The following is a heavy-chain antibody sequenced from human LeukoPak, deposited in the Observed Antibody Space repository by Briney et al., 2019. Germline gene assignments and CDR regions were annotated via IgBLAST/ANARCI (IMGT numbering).Heavy chain of an antibody. J-gene: IGHJ4*02. CDR1: GFTFSSYSMN. CDR2: VSYTGNT. Sequence: PGGSLRLSCAASGFTFSSYSMNWVRQAPGKGLEWIGSVSYTGNTYYNPSLRSRVATSVDTSKNQFSLKLSSVTAADTAVYFCVRPVAYSYGQFGSWGQGTLVTVSS. V-gene: IGHV4-39*01. D-gene: IGHD5-18*01. CDR3: VRPVAYSYGQFGS.